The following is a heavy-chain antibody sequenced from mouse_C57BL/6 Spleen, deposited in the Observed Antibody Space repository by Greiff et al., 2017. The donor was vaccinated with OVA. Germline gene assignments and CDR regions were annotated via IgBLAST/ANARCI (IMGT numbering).Heavy chain of an antibody. CDR3: TTGTRYLDY. CDR1: GFTFSSYA. Sequence: EVQLQQSGAGLVKPGGSLKLSCAASGFTFSSYAMSWVRQTPEKRLEWVAYISRGGDYIYYADTVKGRFTISRDNARNTLYLQMSSLKSEDTAMYYYTTGTRYLDYWGQGTTLTVSS. J-gene: IGHJ2*01. D-gene: IGHD4-1*01. CDR2: ISRGGDYI. V-gene: IGHV5-9-1*02.